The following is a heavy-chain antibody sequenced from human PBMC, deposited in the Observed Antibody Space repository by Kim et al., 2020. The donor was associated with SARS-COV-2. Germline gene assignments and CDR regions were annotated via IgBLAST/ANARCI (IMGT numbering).Heavy chain of an antibody. Sequence: GGSLRLSCAASGFTFSTYWMSWVRQAPGKGLEWVANINQDESEKYHVDSVKGRFTISRDNAKTLLYLQMNSLRADDTAVYNCARQMVTDTGGSSDGMDVWGQGTMVIVSS. CDR1: GFTFSTYW. CDR3: ARQMVTDTGGSSDGMDV. CDR2: INQDESEK. J-gene: IGHJ6*02. V-gene: IGHV3-7*03. D-gene: IGHD2-21*02.